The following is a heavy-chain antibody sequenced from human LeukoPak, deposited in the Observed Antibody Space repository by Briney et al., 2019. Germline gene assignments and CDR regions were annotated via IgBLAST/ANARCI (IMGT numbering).Heavy chain of an antibody. Sequence: GGSLRLSCAASGFTFSSYAMHWVRQAPGKGLEWVGRIKSKSDGGTTDYAAPVKGRFTISRDDSKNTLYLQMNSLKTEDTAVYYCTRGYSGRSVYAFDIWGPGTMVTISS. CDR3: TRGYSGRSVYAFDI. V-gene: IGHV3-15*01. CDR1: GFTFSSYA. J-gene: IGHJ3*02. CDR2: IKSKSDGGTT. D-gene: IGHD1-26*01.